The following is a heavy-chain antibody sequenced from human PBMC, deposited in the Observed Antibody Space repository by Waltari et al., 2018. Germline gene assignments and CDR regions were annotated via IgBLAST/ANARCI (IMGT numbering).Heavy chain of an antibody. J-gene: IGHJ4*02. CDR2: IPYSGST. V-gene: IGHV4-59*01. CDR1: GGSISSYY. D-gene: IGHD6-13*01. CDR3: ARGYSSSWRHLFDH. Sequence: QVQLQESGPGLVTPSETLSLTCTVSGGSISSYYWSWIRQPPGKGLEWTGYIPYSGSTNHKSSLKSRVTISVDTPKNQFSLKLSSVTAADTAVYYCARGYSSSWRHLFDHWGQGTLVTVSS.